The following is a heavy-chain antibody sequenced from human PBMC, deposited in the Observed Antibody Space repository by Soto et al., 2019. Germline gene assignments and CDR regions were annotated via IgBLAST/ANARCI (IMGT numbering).Heavy chain of an antibody. CDR2: IKSDGSDT. CDR1: GFPFSRYW. CDR3: AESSTDRGLGY. V-gene: IGHV3-74*01. J-gene: IGHJ4*02. Sequence: VQLVESGGGLVQPGGSLRLSCAASGFPFSRYWMYWVRQDPGKGLVWVSRIKSDGSDTRYADAVTGRFTISRDNAKNTVYLQMNSLRVEDTAVYYCAESSTDRGLGYWGQGTLVTVSS. D-gene: IGHD2-8*02.